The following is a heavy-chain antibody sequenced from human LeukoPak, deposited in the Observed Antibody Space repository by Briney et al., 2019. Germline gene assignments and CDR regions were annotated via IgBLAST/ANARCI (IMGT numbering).Heavy chain of an antibody. V-gene: IGHV3-7*01. CDR3: VRDSYTNTWHFQEEDY. Sequence: GGSLRLSWAASGFTFSRYWMTWVRQGPGKGLEWVANIRQDGSDKYYVDSVKGRFTISRDNAKNSLFLQMNSLRAEDTAVYYCVRDSYTNTWHFQEEDYWGQGTMVTVSS. CDR1: GFTFSRYW. CDR2: IRQDGSDK. J-gene: IGHJ4*02. D-gene: IGHD2-2*02.